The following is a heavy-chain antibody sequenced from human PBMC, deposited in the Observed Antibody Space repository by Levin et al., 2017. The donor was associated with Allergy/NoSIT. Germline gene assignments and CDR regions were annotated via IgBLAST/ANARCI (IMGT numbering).Heavy chain of an antibody. CDR2: IYYSGST. CDR1: GGSISSGDYY. Sequence: SETLYLTCTVSGGSISSGDYYWSWIRQPPGKGLEWIGYIYYSGSTYYNPSLKSRVTISVDTSKNQFSLKLSSVTAADTAVYYCARTTYYDVWSGYYFDYWGQGTLVTVSS. D-gene: IGHD3-3*01. J-gene: IGHJ4*02. V-gene: IGHV4-30-4*01. CDR3: ARTTYYDVWSGYYFDY.